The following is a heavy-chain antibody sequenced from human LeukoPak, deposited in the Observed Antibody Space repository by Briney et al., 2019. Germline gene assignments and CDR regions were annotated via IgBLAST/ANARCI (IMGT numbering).Heavy chain of an antibody. V-gene: IGHV1-2*02. J-gene: IGHJ3*02. CDR2: INPNSGGT. D-gene: IGHD1-1*01. CDR1: GYTFTGYY. Sequence: ASVKVSCKASGYTFTGYYMHWVRQAPGQGLEWMGWINPNSGGTNYAQKFQGRVTMTRDTSISTAYMELSRLRSDDTAVYYCAKDTTWLMGAFDIWGQGTMVTVSS. CDR3: AKDTTWLMGAFDI.